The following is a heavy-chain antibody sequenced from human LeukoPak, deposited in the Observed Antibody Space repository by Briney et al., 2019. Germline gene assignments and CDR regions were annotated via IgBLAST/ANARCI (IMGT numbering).Heavy chain of an antibody. V-gene: IGHV3-53*01. Sequence: GGSLRLSCAASGFTVSSNYMTWVRQAPGKGLEWVSVIYSGGSTYYADSVKGRFTISRYNSKNTLYLQMNSLRTQDTAVYLCARGTRSGYFQLYFDYGGQGTLVTVSS. J-gene: IGHJ4*02. D-gene: IGHD3-3*01. CDR1: GFTVSSNY. CDR3: ARGTRSGYFQLYFDY. CDR2: IYSGGST.